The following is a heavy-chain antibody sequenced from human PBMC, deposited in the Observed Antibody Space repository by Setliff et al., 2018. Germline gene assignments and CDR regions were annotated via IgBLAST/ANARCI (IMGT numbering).Heavy chain of an antibody. Sequence: ASVKVSCKASGYTFTDYYMHWVQQAPGKGLEWMGRVDPEDGETIYAEKFQGRVTITADTSTDTAYMELSSLRSEDTAVYYCATERSRADTSGYYDFDYWGRGTPVTVSS. CDR3: ATERSRADTSGYYDFDY. CDR2: VDPEDGET. J-gene: IGHJ4*02. CDR1: GYTFTDYY. V-gene: IGHV1-69-2*01. D-gene: IGHD3-22*01.